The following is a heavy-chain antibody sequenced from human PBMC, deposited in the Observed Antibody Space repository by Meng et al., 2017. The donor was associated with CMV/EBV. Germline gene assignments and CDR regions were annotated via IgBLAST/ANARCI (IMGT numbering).Heavy chain of an antibody. CDR2: INPDGGGT. D-gene: IGHD3-3*01. J-gene: IGHJ6*02. CDR3: ARDRDFWSGNGYGMDV. CDR1: GYIFTDYY. Sequence: ASVKVSCKASGYIFTDYYIHWVRQAPGQGLEWMGRINPDGGGTNYAHKFQGRVTMTRDTSIRTAYMELSRLRSDDTAVYYCARDRDFWSGNGYGMDVWGQGTTVTVSS. V-gene: IGHV1-2*07.